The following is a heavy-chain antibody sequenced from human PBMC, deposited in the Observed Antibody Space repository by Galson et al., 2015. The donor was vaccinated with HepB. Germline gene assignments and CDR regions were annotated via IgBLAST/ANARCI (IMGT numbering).Heavy chain of an antibody. CDR2: INSRSSTI. J-gene: IGHJ4*02. V-gene: IGHV3-48*01. Sequence: SLRLSCAASGFTFSSSSMNWVRQAPGKGLEWISYINSRSSTIYYADSVKGRFTISGDNAKNSLYLQMNSLRAEDTAVYYCARLGGYNYGYSDYWGQGTLVTVSS. D-gene: IGHD5-18*01. CDR1: GFTFSSSS. CDR3: ARLGGYNYGYSDY.